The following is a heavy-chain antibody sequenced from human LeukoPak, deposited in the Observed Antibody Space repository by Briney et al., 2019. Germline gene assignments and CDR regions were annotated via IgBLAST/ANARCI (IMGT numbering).Heavy chain of an antibody. Sequence: PSETLSLTCTVSGVSISSGCYSWSWIPQPPGKGLECIGYIFHSGSTYYNPSLKSRVTISVDRSKNHSSLKVNSVTAADTAVYYCARGLTYLYWGQGTLVTVYS. J-gene: IGHJ4*02. V-gene: IGHV4-30-2*01. CDR3: ARGLTYLY. D-gene: IGHD2-21*02. CDR2: IFHSGST. CDR1: GVSISSGCYS.